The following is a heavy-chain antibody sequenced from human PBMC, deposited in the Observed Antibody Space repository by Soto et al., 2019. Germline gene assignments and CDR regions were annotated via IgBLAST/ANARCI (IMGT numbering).Heavy chain of an antibody. CDR2: INHSGST. CDR1: GGSFSGYY. V-gene: IGHV4-34*01. J-gene: IGHJ6*03. CDR3: ARGLKSRLLWFGGQSVRDIYYYMDV. Sequence: SETLSLTCAVYGGSFSGYYWSWIRQPPGKGLEWIGEINHSGSTNYNLSLKSRVTISVDTSKNQFSLKLSSVTAADTAVYYCARGLKSRLLWFGGQSVRDIYYYMDVWGKGTTVTVSS. D-gene: IGHD3-10*01.